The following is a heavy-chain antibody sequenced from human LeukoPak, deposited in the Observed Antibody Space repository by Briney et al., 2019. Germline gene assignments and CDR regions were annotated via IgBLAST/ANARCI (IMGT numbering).Heavy chain of an antibody. CDR3: AREGQPLSRNSWFDP. V-gene: IGHV3-30*04. D-gene: IGHD6-13*01. CDR1: GFTFNIYA. Sequence: PGGSLRLSCAASGFTFNIYAMHWVRQAPGKGLEWVAVMSYDGSNKYYADSVKGRFTNSRDNSKTTLYLQMNSLRAEDTAIYYCAREGQPLSRNSWFDPWGQGALVTVSS. CDR2: MSYDGSNK. J-gene: IGHJ5*02.